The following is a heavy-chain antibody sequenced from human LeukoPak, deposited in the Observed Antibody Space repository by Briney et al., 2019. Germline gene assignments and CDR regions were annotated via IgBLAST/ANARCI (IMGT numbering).Heavy chain of an antibody. D-gene: IGHD3-22*01. CDR3: ATTNDGGGYQWGDFFDF. CDR1: GGTSNSHA. CDR2: IIPNLGTT. Sequence: SVKVSCKASGGTSNSHAISWVRQAPGQGLEWMGRIIPNLGTTNRAQNFQDRVTLTADKSTSTAYMKLTSLTSDDTAVYYCATTNDGGGYQWGDFFDFWGQGTLVTVSS. J-gene: IGHJ4*02. V-gene: IGHV1-69*04.